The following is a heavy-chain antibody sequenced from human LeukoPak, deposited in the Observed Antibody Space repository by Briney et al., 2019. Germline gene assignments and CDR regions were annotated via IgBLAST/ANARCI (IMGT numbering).Heavy chain of an antibody. CDR2: ISGGGETT. CDR3: ARALMMGNFYFDY. D-gene: IGHD1-7*01. V-gene: IGHV3-23*01. Sequence: GGSLRLSCAASRFIFSSYAMGWVRQAPGKGLEWVSSISGGGETTYYADSVKGRFTISRDNSKNTLYLQMNSLRAEDTAVYYCARALMMGNFYFDYWGQGTLVTVSS. J-gene: IGHJ4*02. CDR1: RFIFSSYA.